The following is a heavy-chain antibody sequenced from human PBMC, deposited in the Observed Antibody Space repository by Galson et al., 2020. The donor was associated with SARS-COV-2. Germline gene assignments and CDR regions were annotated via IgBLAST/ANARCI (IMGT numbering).Heavy chain of an antibody. CDR1: GDSINNGSYY. CDR3: AREGGSVAATPGGMDV. Sequence: SCTVSGDSINNGSYYWSWIRQPAGKRLEWVGRVYTSGSTNYNPSLKSRVTISLDTSKNQLSLKLRSVTAADTAVYFCAREGGSVAATPGGMDVWGQGTTVTVSS. J-gene: IGHJ6*02. CDR2: VYTSGST. D-gene: IGHD2-15*01. V-gene: IGHV4-61*02.